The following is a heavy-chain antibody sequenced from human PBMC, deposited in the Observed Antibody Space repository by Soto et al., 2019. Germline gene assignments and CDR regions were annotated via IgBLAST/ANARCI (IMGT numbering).Heavy chain of an antibody. Sequence: LRLSCAASGFIFRSYGLSWVRQAPGKGLEWVSDIGGSGSVTNYADSVKGRFTISRDNSNNTLSLQMDSLRAEDTAVYYCAKGGVAAARGYFDHSGKGTRVTVSS. J-gene: IGHJ4*02. CDR2: IGGSGSVT. D-gene: IGHD6-13*01. CDR1: GFIFRSYG. V-gene: IGHV3-23*01. CDR3: AKGGVAAARGYFDH.